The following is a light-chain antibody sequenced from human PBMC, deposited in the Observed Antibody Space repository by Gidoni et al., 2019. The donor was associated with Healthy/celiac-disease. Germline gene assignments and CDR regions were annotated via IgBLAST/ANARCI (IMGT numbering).Light chain of an antibody. CDR3: QLWDSSSDHYV. J-gene: IGLJ1*01. CDR1: NLGSKS. CDR2: EDR. V-gene: IGLV3-21*02. Sequence: SYVLTQPPSVSVAPGQTARITCGGNNLGSKSVHWYQQKPGQAPVLVFYEDRDRPSGIPARFSGSNSGNTATLTISRVEAGDDADYYCQLWDSSSDHYVFGTGTKVTVL.